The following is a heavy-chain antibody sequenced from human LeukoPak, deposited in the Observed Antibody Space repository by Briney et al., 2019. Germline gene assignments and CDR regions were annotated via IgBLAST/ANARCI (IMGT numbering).Heavy chain of an antibody. CDR2: INPNSGGT. CDR3: ARDRNWNDANWFDP. V-gene: IGHV1-2*02. Sequence: GASVKVSCKASGYTFTSYGISWVRQAPGQGLEWMGWINPNSGGTNYAQKFQGRATMTRDTSISTAYMELSRLRADDTAVYYCARDRNWNDANWFDPWGQGTLVTVSS. J-gene: IGHJ5*02. CDR1: GYTFTSYG. D-gene: IGHD1-1*01.